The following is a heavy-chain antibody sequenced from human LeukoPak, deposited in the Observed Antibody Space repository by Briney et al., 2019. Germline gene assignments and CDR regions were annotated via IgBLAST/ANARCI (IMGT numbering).Heavy chain of an antibody. CDR2: IKQDGSEK. CDR3: AREFRGGRYYFDY. J-gene: IGHJ4*02. V-gene: IGHV3-7*05. Sequence: GGSLRLSCAASGFTFSSYWMSWVRQALGKGLEWVANIKQDGSEKYYVDSVKGRFTISRDNAKNSLYLQMNSLRAEDTAVYYCAREFRGGRYYFDYCGQRAIVSDSS. D-gene: IGHD1-26*01. CDR1: GFTFSSYW.